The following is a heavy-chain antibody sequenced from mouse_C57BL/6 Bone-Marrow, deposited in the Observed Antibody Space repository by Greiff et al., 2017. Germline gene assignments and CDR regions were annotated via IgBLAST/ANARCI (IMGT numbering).Heavy chain of an antibody. D-gene: IGHD1-1*01. Sequence: QVQLQQPGAELVRPGTSVTLSCTASGYTFTSYWMHWVKQRPGQGLEWIGVIDPSDSYTNYNQKFKGKATLTVDTSSSTAYMQHSSLTSEDSAVCDCARSDDYYGSKDFDYWGQGTTLTVSS. V-gene: IGHV1-59*01. CDR1: GYTFTSYW. CDR2: IDPSDSYT. CDR3: ARSDDYYGSKDFDY. J-gene: IGHJ2*01.